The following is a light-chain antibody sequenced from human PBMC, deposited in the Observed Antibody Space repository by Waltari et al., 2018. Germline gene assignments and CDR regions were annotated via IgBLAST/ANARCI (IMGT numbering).Light chain of an antibody. Sequence: DIQMTQSPSSLSASIGDSVTITCRASQSVRGYLNWYQQRPGKAPKLLVYGASSWHSGPPSRFSGSGFGTEFTLSSSSLQPDDFATYYCQQSSSIPNTFGQGT. CDR3: QQSSSIPNT. CDR2: GAS. J-gene: IGKJ2*01. CDR1: QSVRGY. V-gene: IGKV1-39*01.